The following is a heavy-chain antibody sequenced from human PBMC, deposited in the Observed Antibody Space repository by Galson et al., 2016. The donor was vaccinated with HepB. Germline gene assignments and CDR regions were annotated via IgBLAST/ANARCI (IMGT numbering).Heavy chain of an antibody. Sequence: SLRLSCAASGFTFTTYWMHWLRQTPGKGLVWVPRINTEGSNTTYADSVKGRFTISRDNAKNTVYLQMNSLRADDTAVYYCAKVSSRDLGYVDCWGQGALVTVSS. D-gene: IGHD2-2*01. CDR2: INTEGSNT. CDR3: AKVSSRDLGYVDC. CDR1: GFTFTTYW. J-gene: IGHJ4*02. V-gene: IGHV3-74*03.